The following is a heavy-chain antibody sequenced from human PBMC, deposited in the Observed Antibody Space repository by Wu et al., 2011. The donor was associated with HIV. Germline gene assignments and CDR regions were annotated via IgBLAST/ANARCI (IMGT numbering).Heavy chain of an antibody. CDR1: GGTFRNSA. Sequence: SCKASGGTFRNSAISWVRQAPGQGLEWVGGIIPMFGTANYAQKFQGRVTITADKSTSTAYMELSSLRSEDTAMYYCARDFGGDGDSWGQGTLVTVSS. CDR2: IIPMFGTA. D-gene: IGHD2-21*01. J-gene: IGHJ4*02. V-gene: IGHV1-69*06. CDR3: ARDFGGDGDS.